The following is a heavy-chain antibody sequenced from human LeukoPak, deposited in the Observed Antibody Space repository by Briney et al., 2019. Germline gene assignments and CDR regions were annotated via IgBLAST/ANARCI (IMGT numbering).Heavy chain of an antibody. V-gene: IGHV3-30*18. CDR2: ISYDGSNK. J-gene: IGHJ4*02. CDR1: GFTFSSYG. Sequence: GGSLRLSCAASGFTFSSYGMHWVRQAPGKGLEWVAVISYDGSNKYYADSVKGRFTISRDNSKNTLYLQMNSLRAEDTAVYYCAKVHHRALAYCGGDCYSDYWGQGTLVTVPS. D-gene: IGHD2-21*02. CDR3: AKVHHRALAYCGGDCYSDY.